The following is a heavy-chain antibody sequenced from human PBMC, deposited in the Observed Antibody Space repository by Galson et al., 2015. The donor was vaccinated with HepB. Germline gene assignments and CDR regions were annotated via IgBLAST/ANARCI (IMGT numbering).Heavy chain of an antibody. CDR2: ISGSGGST. Sequence: SLRLSCAASGFTFSSYAMSWVRQAPGKGLEWVSAISGSGGSTYYADSVKGRFTISRDNSKNTLYLQMNSLRAEDTAVYYCAKDGVVGYSYGLYDYWGQGTLVTVSS. CDR1: GFTFSSYA. D-gene: IGHD5-18*01. J-gene: IGHJ4*02. V-gene: IGHV3-23*01. CDR3: AKDGVVGYSYGLYDY.